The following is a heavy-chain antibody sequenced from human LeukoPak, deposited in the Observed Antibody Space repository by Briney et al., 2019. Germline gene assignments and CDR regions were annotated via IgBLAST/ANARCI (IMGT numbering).Heavy chain of an antibody. CDR2: IIPIFGTA. CDR3: ARGIRKAWGINASLNPNDAFDF. V-gene: IGHV1-69*06. CDR1: GGTFSSYA. Sequence: GSSVKVSCKASGGTFSSYAISWVRQAPGQGLEWVGGIIPIFGTANYAQKFQGRVTITADKSTSTAYMEPSSLRADDTAVYYCARGIRKAWGINASLNPNDAFDFWGQGTMVTVSS. J-gene: IGHJ3*01. D-gene: IGHD3-16*01.